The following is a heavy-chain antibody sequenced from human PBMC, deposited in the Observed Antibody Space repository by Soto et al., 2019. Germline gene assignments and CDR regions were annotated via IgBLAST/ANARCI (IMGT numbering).Heavy chain of an antibody. V-gene: IGHV3-30-3*01. CDR1: GFTFSSYA. CDR2: ISYDGSNK. Sequence: QVQLVESGGGVVQPGRSLRLSCAASGFTFSSYAMHWVRQAPGKGLEWVAVISYDGSNKYYADSVKGRFTISRDNSKNTLYLQMNSLRAEDTAVYYCARVSHQLGNFFDYWGQGTLVTVSS. CDR3: ARVSHQLGNFFDY. D-gene: IGHD7-27*01. J-gene: IGHJ4*02.